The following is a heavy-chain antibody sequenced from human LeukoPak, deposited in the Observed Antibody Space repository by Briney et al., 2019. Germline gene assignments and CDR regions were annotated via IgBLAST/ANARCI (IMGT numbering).Heavy chain of an antibody. D-gene: IGHD6-19*01. Sequence: GGSLRLSCAASGFTFSTYAMSWVRQAPGKGLEWISSISSSGDRTFYADSVKDRFTISRDNSENTLYLQMNSLRAEDTALYYCAKAFSSGWSIDYWGQGTLVTVSS. CDR3: AKAFSSGWSIDY. CDR1: GFTFSTYA. V-gene: IGHV3-23*01. J-gene: IGHJ4*02. CDR2: ISSSGDRT.